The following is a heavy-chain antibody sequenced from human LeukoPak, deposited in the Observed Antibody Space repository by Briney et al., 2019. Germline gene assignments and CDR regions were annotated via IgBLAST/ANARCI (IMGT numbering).Heavy chain of an antibody. V-gene: IGHV4-38-2*02. CDR2: IYYSGST. CDR1: GYSISSGYY. D-gene: IGHD2-2*01. J-gene: IGHJ3*02. Sequence: SETLSLTCSVSGYSISSGYYWGWIRQPPGKGLEWIAVIYYSGSTSHNPSLKSRVTISVDTSKNQFSLKLSSVTAADTAVYYCALQVVHYPYCSSTSCKEMGAFDIWGQGQWSPSLQ. CDR3: ALQVVHYPYCSSTSCKEMGAFDI.